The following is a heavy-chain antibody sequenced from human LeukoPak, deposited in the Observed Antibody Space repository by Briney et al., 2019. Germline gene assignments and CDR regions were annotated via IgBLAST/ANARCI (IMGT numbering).Heavy chain of an antibody. CDR3: ARNMVRGYEDAFDI. CDR1: GFTFTTYW. CDR2: IKQDGSEK. D-gene: IGHD3-10*01. V-gene: IGHV3-7*01. J-gene: IGHJ3*02. Sequence: GGSLRLSCAASGFTFTTYWMGWVRQAPGKGLEWVANIKQDGSEKYYVDSVKGRFTISRDNAKNSLSLQMNSLRAEDTAVYYCARNMVRGYEDAFDIWGQGTMVTVSS.